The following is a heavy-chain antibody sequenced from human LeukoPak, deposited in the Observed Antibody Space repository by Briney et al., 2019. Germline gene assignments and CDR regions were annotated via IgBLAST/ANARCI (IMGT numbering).Heavy chain of an antibody. D-gene: IGHD1-1*01. CDR2: IYYSGST. V-gene: IGHV4-31*03. CDR3: ARVQLERNHDY. CDR1: GGSISSGGYY. Sequence: SETLSLTCTVSGGSISSGGYYWSWIRQHPGKGLEWIGYIYYSGSTYYNPSLKSRVTISVDTSKNQFSLKLSSVTAADTAVYYCARVQLERNHDYWGQGTLVTVSS. J-gene: IGHJ4*02.